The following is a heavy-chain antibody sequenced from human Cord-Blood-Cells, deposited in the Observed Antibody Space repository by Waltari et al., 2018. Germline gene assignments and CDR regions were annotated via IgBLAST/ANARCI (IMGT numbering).Heavy chain of an antibody. D-gene: IGHD6-6*01. Sequence: EVQLVESGGGLVQPGGSLRLSCAASGFTLSSYWMSGVRQAPGKGLEWVANIKQDGSEKYYVDSVKGRFTISRDNAKNSLYLQMNSLRAEDTAVYYCARYSSYDPFDYWGQGTLVTVSS. CDR2: IKQDGSEK. CDR3: ARYSSYDPFDY. V-gene: IGHV3-7*01. CDR1: GFTLSSYW. J-gene: IGHJ4*02.